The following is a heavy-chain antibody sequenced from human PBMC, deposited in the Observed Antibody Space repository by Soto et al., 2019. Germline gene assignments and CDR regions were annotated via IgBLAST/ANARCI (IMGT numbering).Heavy chain of an antibody. CDR3: ARDRLGSSYSGTWYYGMDV. CDR2: IYSGGST. CDR1: GFTVSSNY. V-gene: IGHV3-53*01. J-gene: IGHJ6*02. D-gene: IGHD2-21*01. Sequence: GGSLRLSCAASGFTVSSNYMSWVRQAPGKGLEWVSVIYSGGSTYYADSVKGRFTISRDNSKNTLYLQMNSLRAEDTAVYYCARDRLGSSYSGTWYYGMDVWGQGTTVTVSS.